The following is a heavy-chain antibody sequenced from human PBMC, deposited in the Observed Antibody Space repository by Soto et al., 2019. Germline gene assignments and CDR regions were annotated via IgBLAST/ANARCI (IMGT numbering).Heavy chain of an antibody. CDR3: AKDRLGEGTTPGLIYYYYYMDV. J-gene: IGHJ6*03. Sequence: GGSLRLSCAASGFTFSSYGMHWVRQAPGKGLEWVAVISYDGSNKYYADSVKGRFTISRDNSKNTLYLQMNSLRAEDTAVYYCAKDRLGEGTTPGLIYYYYYMDVWGKGTTVTVSS. CDR1: GFTFSSYG. CDR2: ISYDGSNK. V-gene: IGHV3-30*18. D-gene: IGHD4-17*01.